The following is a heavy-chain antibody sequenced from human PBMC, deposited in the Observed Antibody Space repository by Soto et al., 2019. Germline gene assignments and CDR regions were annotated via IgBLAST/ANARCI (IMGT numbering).Heavy chain of an antibody. Sequence: GGSLRLSCAASGCTFSSYVMHWVRQAPGKGLEWVAVIWYDGSNKYYADSVKGRFTISRDNSKNTLYLQMNSLRAEDTAVYYCAGDSGDYVDWYFDLWGRGTLVTVSS. CDR3: AGDSGDYVDWYFDL. D-gene: IGHD4-17*01. J-gene: IGHJ2*01. V-gene: IGHV3-33*01. CDR1: GCTFSSYV. CDR2: IWYDGSNK.